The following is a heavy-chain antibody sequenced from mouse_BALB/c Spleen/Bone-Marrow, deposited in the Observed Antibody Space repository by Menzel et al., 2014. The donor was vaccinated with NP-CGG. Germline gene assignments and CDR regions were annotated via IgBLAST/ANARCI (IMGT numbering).Heavy chain of an antibody. J-gene: IGHJ4*01. V-gene: IGHV5-12-2*01. CDR3: ARHPIYYYGSSWGNYAMDY. Sequence: EVHLVESGGGLVQPGGSLKLSCAASGFTFSSYTMSWVRPTPEKRLEWVAYISNGGGSTHYPDTVKGRFTIFRDNAKNTLYLQMSSLKSEDTAMYYCARHPIYYYGSSWGNYAMDYWGQGTSVTVSS. CDR2: ISNGGGST. CDR1: GFTFSSYT. D-gene: IGHD1-1*01.